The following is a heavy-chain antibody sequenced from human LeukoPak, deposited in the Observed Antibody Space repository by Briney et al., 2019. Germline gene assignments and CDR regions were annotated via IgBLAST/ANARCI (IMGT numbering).Heavy chain of an antibody. CDR3: ARDPTYYYDSSGYFNWFDP. Sequence: GGSLRLSCAASGFTFSSYAMHWVRQAPGKGLEWVAVISYDGSNKYYAASVKGRFTISRDNSKNTLYLQMNSLRAEDTAVYYCARDPTYYYDSSGYFNWFDPWGQGTLVTVSS. D-gene: IGHD3-22*01. CDR1: GFTFSSYA. CDR2: ISYDGSNK. V-gene: IGHV3-30-3*01. J-gene: IGHJ5*02.